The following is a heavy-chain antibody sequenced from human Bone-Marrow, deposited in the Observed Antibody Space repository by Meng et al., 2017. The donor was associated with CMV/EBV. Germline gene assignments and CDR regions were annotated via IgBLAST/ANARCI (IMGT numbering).Heavy chain of an antibody. V-gene: IGHV3-7*01. CDR1: GFSFSKYR. D-gene: IGHD2-2*01. Sequence: GGSLRLSCAASGFSFSKYRMNWVRQAPGKGLEWVANIKQDGSEKYYVDSVKGRFTISRDNAKNSLYLQMNSLRAEDTAVYYCARAGGYQRAQGYAFDIWGQGTMVT. CDR2: IKQDGSEK. CDR3: ARAGGYQRAQGYAFDI. J-gene: IGHJ3*02.